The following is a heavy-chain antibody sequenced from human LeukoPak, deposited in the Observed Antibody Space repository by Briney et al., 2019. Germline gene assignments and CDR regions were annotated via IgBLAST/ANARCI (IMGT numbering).Heavy chain of an antibody. V-gene: IGHV3-11*04. J-gene: IGHJ3*02. CDR2: ISSSSSTI. CDR3: AGERGGYCSGTSCSNAFDI. Sequence: GGSLRLSCAASGFTFSDYYMSWIRQAPGKGLEWVSYISSSSSTIYYVDSVKGRFTISRDNAKNSLYLQMNSLRAEDTAVYYCAGERGGYCSGTSCSNAFDIWGQGTMVTVSS. CDR1: GFTFSDYY. D-gene: IGHD2-2*01.